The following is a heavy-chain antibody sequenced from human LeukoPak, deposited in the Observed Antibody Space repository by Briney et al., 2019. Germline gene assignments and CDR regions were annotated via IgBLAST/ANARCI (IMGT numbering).Heavy chain of an antibody. Sequence: QPGGSLRLSCAASGFTFSTFAMIWVRQPPGKGLEWVSYISSSGSTIYYADSVKGRFTISRDNAKNSLYLQMNSLRAEDTAVYYCARDVDSSGYYGGRNDAFDIWGQGTMVTVSS. CDR1: GFTFSTFA. CDR2: ISSSGSTI. D-gene: IGHD3-22*01. V-gene: IGHV3-48*04. CDR3: ARDVDSSGYYGGRNDAFDI. J-gene: IGHJ3*02.